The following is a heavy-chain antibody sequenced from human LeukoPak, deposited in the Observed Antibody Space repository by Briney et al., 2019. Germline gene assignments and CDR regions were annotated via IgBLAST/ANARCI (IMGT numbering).Heavy chain of an antibody. V-gene: IGHV3-53*04. CDR1: GFTVSSNY. CDR3: ARGLTGIHGDAFDI. CDR2: IYTGGRT. J-gene: IGHJ3*02. D-gene: IGHD2-8*02. Sequence: GGSLRLSCAASGFTVSSNYMSWVRQAPGTGLEWVSVIYTGGRTYYTDSVKGRFTISRHNSKNSLYLQMNSLRPEDTAVYYCARGLTGIHGDAFDIWGQGTIVTVSS.